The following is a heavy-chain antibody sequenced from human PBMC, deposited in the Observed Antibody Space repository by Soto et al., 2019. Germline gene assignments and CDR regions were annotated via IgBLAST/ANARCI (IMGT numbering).Heavy chain of an antibody. CDR1: GYAFTSYY. D-gene: IGHD2-2*01. CDR3: ARAGIAYCTSTTCYLYYYVMDV. CDR2: INPKSGST. V-gene: IGHV1-46*01. Sequence: ASVKVSCKASGYAFTSYYMHWVRQVPGQGLEWMGIINPKSGSTTYAEKFQGRVTMTRDTSTNTVYMELTSLTSGDTAVYYCARAGIAYCTSTTCYLYYYVMDVWGKGTTVTVSS. J-gene: IGHJ6*04.